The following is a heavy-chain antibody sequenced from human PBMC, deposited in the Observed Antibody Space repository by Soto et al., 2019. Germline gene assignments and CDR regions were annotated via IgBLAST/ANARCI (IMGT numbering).Heavy chain of an antibody. CDR2: ISGSGGSS. CDR3: AKVTKRAAAGRYEYYKYGMDV. CDR1: GFAFSTYA. V-gene: IGHV3-23*01. J-gene: IGHJ6*02. Sequence: EVQLLESGGALEHPGGSLRLSCAAAGFAFSTYAMTWVRQAPGKGLEWVSVISGSGGSSYYAASVKGRFNISRDNSKNTLFLQMNGLRAEDTAVYYCAKVTKRAAAGRYEYYKYGMDVWGQGTTVTVSS. D-gene: IGHD6-13*01.